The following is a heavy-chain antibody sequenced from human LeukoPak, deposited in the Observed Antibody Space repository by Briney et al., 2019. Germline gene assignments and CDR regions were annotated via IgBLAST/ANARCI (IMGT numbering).Heavy chain of an antibody. V-gene: IGHV1-69*04. D-gene: IGHD3-10*01. CDR2: IIPILGIA. CDR1: GGTFSSYA. Sequence: SVKVSCKASGGTFSSYAISWVRQAPGQGLEWMGRIIPILGIANYAQKFQGRVTITADKSTSTAYMELSSLRSEDTAVYYCARDLSTYYYGSGTGYWGQGTLVTVSS. CDR3: ARDLSTYYYGSGTGY. J-gene: IGHJ4*02.